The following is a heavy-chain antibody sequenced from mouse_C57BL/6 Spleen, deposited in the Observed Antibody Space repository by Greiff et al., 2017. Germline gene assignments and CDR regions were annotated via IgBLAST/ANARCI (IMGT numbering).Heavy chain of an antibody. Sequence: EVKLVESGGDLVKPGGSLKLSCAASGFTFSSYGMSWVRQTPDKRLEWVATISSGGSYTYYPDSVKGRFTISRDNAKNTLYLQMSSLKSEDTAMYYCARHPEVYYFDYWGQGTTLTVSS. V-gene: IGHV5-6*01. CDR2: ISSGGSYT. CDR3: ARHPEVYYFDY. J-gene: IGHJ2*01. CDR1: GFTFSSYG.